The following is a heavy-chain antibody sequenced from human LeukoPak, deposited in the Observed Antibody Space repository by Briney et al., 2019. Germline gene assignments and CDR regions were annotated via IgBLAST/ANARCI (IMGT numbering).Heavy chain of an antibody. V-gene: IGHV4-31*03. Sequence: SQTLSLTCTVSGGSISSGGYYWSWIRQHPGKGLEWIGYIYYSGSTYYNPSLKSRVTISVDTSKNQFSLKLSSVTAADTAVYYCARGGAARLHFQNWGQGTLVTVSS. J-gene: IGHJ1*01. CDR2: IYYSGST. CDR1: GGSISSGGYY. D-gene: IGHD6-6*01. CDR3: ARGGAARLHFQN.